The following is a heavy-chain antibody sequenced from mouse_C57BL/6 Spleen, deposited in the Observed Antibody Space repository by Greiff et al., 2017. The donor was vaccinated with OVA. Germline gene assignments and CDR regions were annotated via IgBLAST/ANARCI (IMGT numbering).Heavy chain of an antibody. CDR3: VRLWTYAMDY. Sequence: EVQRVESGGGLVQPKGSLKLSCAASGFSFNTYAMNWVRQAPGKGLEWVARIRSKSNNYATYYADSVKDRFTISRDDSESMLYLQMNNLKTEDTAMYYCVRLWTYAMDYWGQGTSVTVSS. J-gene: IGHJ4*01. V-gene: IGHV10-1*01. CDR1: GFSFNTYA. CDR2: IRSKSNNYAT. D-gene: IGHD1-1*02.